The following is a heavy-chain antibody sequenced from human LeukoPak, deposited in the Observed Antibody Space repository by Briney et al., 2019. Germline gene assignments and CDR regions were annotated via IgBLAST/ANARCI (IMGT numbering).Heavy chain of an antibody. J-gene: IGHJ4*02. V-gene: IGHV3-21*01. Sequence: GGSVSLSCAPSGFTFSSYSMNWARHAPGEGLEWVSSISSNSSYIYHADSVKGRFTISRDNAKNSLYLQMNSLRGEDTAVYYCARDRGATVARPTHWGQGTLVTVSS. CDR2: ISSNSSYI. CDR3: ARDRGATVARPTH. D-gene: IGHD4-23*01. CDR1: GFTFSSYS.